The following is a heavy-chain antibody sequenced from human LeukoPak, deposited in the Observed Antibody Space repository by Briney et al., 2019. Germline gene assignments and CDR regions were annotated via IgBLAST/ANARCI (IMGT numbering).Heavy chain of an antibody. V-gene: IGHV3-7*01. CDR2: IKEDGSEK. Sequence: GGSLRLSCAASGFTFNSYWMSWVRQAPGEGLEWVANIKEDGSEKYYVDAVKGRFTISRDNAKNSLYLQMNSLRAEDTAMYYCARDYGGNSVYWGQGTLVTVSS. J-gene: IGHJ4*02. CDR1: GFTFNSYW. D-gene: IGHD4-23*01. CDR3: ARDYGGNSVY.